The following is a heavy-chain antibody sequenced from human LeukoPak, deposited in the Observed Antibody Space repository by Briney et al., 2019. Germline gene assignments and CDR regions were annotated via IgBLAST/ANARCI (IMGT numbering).Heavy chain of an antibody. CDR2: ISSVSSYI. D-gene: IGHD6-13*01. CDR3: AREGSSLKYYYYYMDV. CDR1: GLTFSNYN. J-gene: IGHJ6*03. V-gene: IGHV3-21*01. Sequence: GGSLRLSCAASGLTFSNYNMNWVRQAPGKGLEWVSSISSVSSYIYYADSVKGRFTISRDNAKNSLYLQMNSLRAEDTAVYYCAREGSSLKYYYYYMDVWGKGTTVTVSS.